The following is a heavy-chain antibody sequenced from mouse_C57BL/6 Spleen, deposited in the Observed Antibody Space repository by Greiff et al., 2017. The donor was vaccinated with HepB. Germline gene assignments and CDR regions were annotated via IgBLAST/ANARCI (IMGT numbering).Heavy chain of an antibody. V-gene: IGHV1-55*01. CDR3: ARPLGSSYGFAY. CDR1: GYTFTSYW. CDR2: IYPGSGST. Sequence: QVQLQQPGAELVKPGASVKMSCKASGYTFTSYWITWVKQRPGQGLEWIGDIYPGSGSTNYNEKFKSKATLTVDTSSSTAYMQLSSLISEDSAVYYCARPLGSSYGFAYWGQGTLVTVSA. D-gene: IGHD1-1*01. J-gene: IGHJ3*01.